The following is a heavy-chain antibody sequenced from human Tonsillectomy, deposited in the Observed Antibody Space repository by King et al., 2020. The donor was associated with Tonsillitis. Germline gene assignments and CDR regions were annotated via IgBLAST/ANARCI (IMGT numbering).Heavy chain of an antibody. CDR1: GFPLSTSSGG. CDR3: AHGTVTTTPADS. Sequence: TLKESGPTLVKPTQTLTLTCTFSGFPLSTSSGGVCWIRQPPGKALEGLALIYWDDDKRYSPYLKSRLTITKDTAKNQWVLTMTNLDPVDTATYYCAHGTVTTTPADSWGQGTLVTVSS. CDR2: IYWDDDK. D-gene: IGHD4-17*01. V-gene: IGHV2-5*02. J-gene: IGHJ4*02.